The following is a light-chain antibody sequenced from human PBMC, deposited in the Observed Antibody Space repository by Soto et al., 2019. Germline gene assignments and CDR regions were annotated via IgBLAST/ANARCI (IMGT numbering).Light chain of an antibody. V-gene: IGKV3-20*01. CDR1: QTISSRF. CDR3: QQSDSSRT. J-gene: IGKJ1*01. CDR2: GAS. Sequence: EIVLTQSPGTLSLSPGERATLSCMASQTISSRFLAWYQQKPGLAHSRLIYGASSRATGIPDRFSGSGSDTDFTLTISRLEPEDFTFYYGQQSDSSRTFGQGTKVE.